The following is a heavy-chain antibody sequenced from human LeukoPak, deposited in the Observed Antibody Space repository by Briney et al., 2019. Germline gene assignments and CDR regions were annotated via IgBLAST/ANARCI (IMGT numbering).Heavy chain of an antibody. Sequence: SETLSLTCTVSGDSIHSHFCSWIRQPAGKGLEWIGRIHTSGSTNCNPSLKSRVTVSLDTSKSQFSLRLTSVTAADTAVYFCARGRVYTGNYYFFDYWGQGILVTVSS. CDR2: IHTSGST. D-gene: IGHD1-26*01. CDR3: ARGRVYTGNYYFFDY. V-gene: IGHV4-4*07. CDR1: GDSIHSHF. J-gene: IGHJ4*02.